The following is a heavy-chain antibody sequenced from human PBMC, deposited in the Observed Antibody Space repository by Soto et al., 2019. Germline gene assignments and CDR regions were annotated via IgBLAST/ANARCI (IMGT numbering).Heavy chain of an antibody. CDR2: IYTSGST. J-gene: IGHJ6*02. Sequence: SETLSLTCTVSGGSIGSYYWSWIRQPAGKGLEWIGRIYTSGSTNYNPSLKSRVTMSVDTSKNQFSLKLSSLTAPDTAVYYCGRRTIRQQLVKYYYYNYGMDVWGPGTTVKVFS. D-gene: IGHD6-13*01. CDR1: GGSIGSYY. V-gene: IGHV4-4*07. CDR3: GRRTIRQQLVKYYYYNYGMDV.